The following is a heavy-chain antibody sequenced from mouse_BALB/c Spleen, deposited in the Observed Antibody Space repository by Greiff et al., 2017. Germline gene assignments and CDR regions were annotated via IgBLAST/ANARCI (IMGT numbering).Heavy chain of an antibody. Sequence: VKLVESGPGLVQPSQSLSITCTVSGFSLTSYGVHWVRQSPGKGLEWLGVIWSGGSTDYNAAFISRLSISKDNSKSQVFFKMNSLQADDTAIYYCARRLDYGSSYAMDYWGQGTSVTVSS. J-gene: IGHJ4*01. CDR1: GFSLTSYG. CDR3: ARRLDYGSSYAMDY. CDR2: IWSGGST. D-gene: IGHD1-1*01. V-gene: IGHV2-4-1*01.